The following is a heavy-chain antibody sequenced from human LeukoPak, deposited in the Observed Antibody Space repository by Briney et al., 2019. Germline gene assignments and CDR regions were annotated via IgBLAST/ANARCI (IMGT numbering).Heavy chain of an antibody. CDR3: AREATIFGVVIRYYFDY. Sequence: GGSLRLSCAASGFTFSSYAMHWVRQAPGKGLEWVAVISYDGSNKYYADSVKGRFTISRDNSKNTLYLQMDSLRAEDTAVYYCAREATIFGVVIRYYFDYWGQGTLVTVSS. CDR2: ISYDGSNK. J-gene: IGHJ4*02. D-gene: IGHD3-3*01. V-gene: IGHV3-30-3*01. CDR1: GFTFSSYA.